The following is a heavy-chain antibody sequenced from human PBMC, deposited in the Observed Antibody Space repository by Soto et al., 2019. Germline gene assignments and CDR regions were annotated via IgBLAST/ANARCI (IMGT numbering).Heavy chain of an antibody. J-gene: IGHJ4*02. V-gene: IGHV1-2*02. Sequence: QVQLVQSGADVKKPGASVKVSCKTSGYTFSGYFMHWLRQAPGQGLEWMGWMNPNSGGTDYAQNFQGRVSMTWDTSISTAYMELSRLRSDDTAIYYCARGYYSSSWRVFDYWGPGTLVTVSS. CDR3: ARGYYSSSWRVFDY. D-gene: IGHD6-13*01. CDR2: MNPNSGGT. CDR1: GYTFSGYF.